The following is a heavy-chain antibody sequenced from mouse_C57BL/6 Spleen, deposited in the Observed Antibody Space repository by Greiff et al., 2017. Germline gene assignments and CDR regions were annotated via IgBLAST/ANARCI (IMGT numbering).Heavy chain of an antibody. CDR2: IWRGGST. V-gene: IGHV2-5*01. CDR3: ARNDGYDPFSAMDY. D-gene: IGHD2-2*01. CDR1: GFPLTSYG. Sequence: QVQLKESGPGLVQPSQSLSITCTVSGFPLTSYGVHWVRQSPGKGLEWLGVIWRGGSTDYNAAFMSRLSITKDNSKSQVFFKMNRLLADDTAIYYCARNDGYDPFSAMDYWGQGTSVTVSS. J-gene: IGHJ4*01.